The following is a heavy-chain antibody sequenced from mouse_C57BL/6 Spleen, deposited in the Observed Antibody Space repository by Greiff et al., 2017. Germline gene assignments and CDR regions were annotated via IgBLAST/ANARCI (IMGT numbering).Heavy chain of an antibody. CDR1: GFNIKDDY. CDR3: TRSYYYGSSPWFAY. Sequence: EVQLQQSGAELVRPGASVKLSCTASGFNIKDDYMHWVKQRPEQGLEWIGWIDPENGDTEYASNVQGKATITADTSSNTAYLQLSSLTSEDTAVYYCTRSYYYGSSPWFAYWGQGTLVTVSA. J-gene: IGHJ3*01. V-gene: IGHV14-4*01. D-gene: IGHD1-1*01. CDR2: IDPENGDT.